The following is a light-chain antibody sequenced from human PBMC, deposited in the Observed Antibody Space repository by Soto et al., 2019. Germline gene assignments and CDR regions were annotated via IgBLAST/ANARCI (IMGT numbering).Light chain of an antibody. CDR2: DVS. CDR3: SSYTSSSTLGV. V-gene: IGLV2-14*01. J-gene: IGLJ2*01. Sequence: QSALTQPASVSGSPGQAITISCTGTSSDVGGYNYVSWYQQHPGKAPKLKIYDVSNRPSGVSNRFSGSKSGNTASLTISGLQAEDEADYYCSSYTSSSTLGVFGGGTTLTVL. CDR1: SSDVGGYNY.